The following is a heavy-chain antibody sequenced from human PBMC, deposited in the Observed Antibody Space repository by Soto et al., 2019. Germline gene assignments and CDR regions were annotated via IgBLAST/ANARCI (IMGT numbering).Heavy chain of an antibody. J-gene: IGHJ6*02. V-gene: IGHV3-23*01. CDR1: GFTFSSYA. D-gene: IGHD5-12*01. CDR3: AKRLRDYYYYYGMDV. CDR2: ISGSGGST. Sequence: GSLRLSCEASGFTFSSYAMSWVRQAPGKGLEWVSFISGSGGSTYYADSVKGRFTISRDNSKNALYLQMDSLRAEDTAVYYCAKRLRDYYYYYGMDVWGQGTTVTVSS.